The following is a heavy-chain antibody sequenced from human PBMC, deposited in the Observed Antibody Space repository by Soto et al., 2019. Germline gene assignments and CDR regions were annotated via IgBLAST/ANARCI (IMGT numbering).Heavy chain of an antibody. D-gene: IGHD5-18*01. CDR1: GGSFSGYY. J-gene: IGHJ4*02. CDR3: AGANLYSYVDY. V-gene: IGHV4-34*01. CDR2: INHSGST. Sequence: PSETLSLTCAVYGGSFSGYYWSWIRQPPGKGLEWIGEINHSGSTNYNPSLKSRATISVDTSKNQFSLKLSSVTAADTAVYYCAGANLYSYVDYWGQGTLVTVSS.